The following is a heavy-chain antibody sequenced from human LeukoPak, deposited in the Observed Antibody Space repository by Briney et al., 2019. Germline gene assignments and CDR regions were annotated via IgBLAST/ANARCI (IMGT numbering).Heavy chain of an antibody. CDR2: ISDNGGST. J-gene: IGHJ4*02. D-gene: IGHD1-1*01. CDR1: GFILRSHA. V-gene: IGHV3-64D*06. Sequence: TGGSLRLSCSASGFILRSHAMHWVRQAPGKGLEYVSRISDNGGSTYYADSVKGRFTISRDNSKNTLYLQMSSLRAVATAVYYCVKDNEAGGSPFDRWGQGTLVTVSS. CDR3: VKDNEAGGSPFDR.